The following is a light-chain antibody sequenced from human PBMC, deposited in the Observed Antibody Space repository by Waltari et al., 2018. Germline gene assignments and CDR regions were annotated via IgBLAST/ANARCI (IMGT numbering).Light chain of an antibody. J-gene: IGKJ3*01. CDR1: QSVSIY. V-gene: IGKV3-11*01. Sequence: ETVLTQSPATLSLSPGERAALSCRASQSVSIYLAWYQQKPGQPPRLRIYDASTRATGIPARFSGSGSGTDFTLTISSLEPEDFAVYYCQQHSSWPQVTFGPGTKVNIK. CDR3: QQHSSWPQVT. CDR2: DAS.